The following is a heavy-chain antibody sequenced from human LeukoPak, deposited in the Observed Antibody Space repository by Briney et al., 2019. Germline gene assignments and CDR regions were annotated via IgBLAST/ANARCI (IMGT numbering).Heavy chain of an antibody. V-gene: IGHV1-18*01. D-gene: IGHD6-13*01. J-gene: IGHJ4*02. CDR1: GYSFTSYG. Sequence: ASVKVSCKASGYSFTSYGISWVRQAPGQGLEWMGWISAYNGNTNYAQKIQGRVTMTTDTSTSTAYMELRSLRSDDTAVYYCARGIAATGRPYYFDYCGQGTLVTVSS. CDR3: ARGIAATGRPYYFDY. CDR2: ISAYNGNT.